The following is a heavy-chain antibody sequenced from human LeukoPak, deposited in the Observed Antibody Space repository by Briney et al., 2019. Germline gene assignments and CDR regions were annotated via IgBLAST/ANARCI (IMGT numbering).Heavy chain of an antibody. J-gene: IGHJ4*02. Sequence: GGSLRLSCAASGFTFSSYSMNWVRQAPGKGLEWVSYISSSSSTIYYADSVKGRFTISRDNDKNSLYLQMNSLRAEDTAVYYCAREISVVVPAAIGLGYWGQGTLVTVSS. D-gene: IGHD2-2*01. CDR2: ISSSSSTI. CDR3: AREISVVVPAAIGLGY. CDR1: GFTFSSYS. V-gene: IGHV3-48*01.